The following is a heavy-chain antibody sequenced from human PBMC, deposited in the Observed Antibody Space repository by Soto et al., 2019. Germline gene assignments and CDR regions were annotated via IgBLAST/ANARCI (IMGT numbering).Heavy chain of an antibody. CDR2: FFSSGST. D-gene: IGHD3-16*01. CDR3: TRGYEGTLPYYFDF. Sequence: QVQLQESGPGLVRPSETLSLTCTVSGGSISTYYWCWIRQPAGKGPEWIGRFFSSGSTDYNPSLNSRASMSFNTSKNHFSLNLRSVTAADTAVYYCTRGYEGTLPYYFDFWGQGILVTVSS. V-gene: IGHV4-4*07. J-gene: IGHJ4*02. CDR1: GGSISTYY.